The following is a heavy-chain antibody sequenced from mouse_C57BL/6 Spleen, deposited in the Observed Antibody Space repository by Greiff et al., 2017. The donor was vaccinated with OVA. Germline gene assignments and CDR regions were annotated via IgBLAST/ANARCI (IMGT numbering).Heavy chain of an antibody. J-gene: IGHJ2*01. CDR3: ARDDGNDY. CDR2: IDPSDSYT. V-gene: IGHV1-59*01. D-gene: IGHD1-1*01. CDR1: GYTFTSYW. Sequence: VQLQQPGAELVRPGTSVKLSCKASGYTFTSYWMPWVQQRPGQGLEWIGAIDPSDSYTNYNQNFKGQATLTVDTSTSTDYMQLSSLTSEDSAVYYCARDDGNDYWGQGTTLTVSS.